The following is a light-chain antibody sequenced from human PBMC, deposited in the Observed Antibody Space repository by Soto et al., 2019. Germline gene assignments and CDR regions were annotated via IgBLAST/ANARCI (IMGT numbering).Light chain of an antibody. Sequence: IVLTQSPGTLSLSPGERATLSCRASQSVMNDFLAWYQQKPGQAPRLLIYRVSTRATGIPDRFSGSGSGTDFTLTISRLEPEDSAVYYCQQYGRSSWTFGQGTKVEFK. CDR3: QQYGRSSWT. CDR2: RVS. CDR1: QSVMNDF. V-gene: IGKV3-20*01. J-gene: IGKJ1*01.